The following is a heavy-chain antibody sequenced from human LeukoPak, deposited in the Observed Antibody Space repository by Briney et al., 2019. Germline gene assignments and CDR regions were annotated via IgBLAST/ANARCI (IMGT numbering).Heavy chain of an antibody. Sequence: GGSLRLSCAASGFTVSSNYMSWVRQAPGKGLEWVSVIYSGGSTYYADSVKGRFTISRDNSKNTLYLQINSLRAEDTAVYYCARFVYSSSSVDYWGQGTLVTVSS. CDR3: ARFVYSSSSVDY. V-gene: IGHV3-66*02. CDR2: IYSGGST. CDR1: GFTVSSNY. J-gene: IGHJ4*02. D-gene: IGHD6-6*01.